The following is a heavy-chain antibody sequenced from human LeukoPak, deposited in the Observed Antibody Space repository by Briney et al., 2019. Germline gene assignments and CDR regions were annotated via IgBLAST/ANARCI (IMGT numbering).Heavy chain of an antibody. Sequence: ASVTVSCKASAYTFTNYGISWVRQAPGQGLEWMGWISTYNGNTNHAQNFQGRVTMTTDTSTSTAYLELRSLRSDDTAVYYCARGGYDFWSGYYSWFDPWGQGTLVTVSS. D-gene: IGHD3-3*01. J-gene: IGHJ5*02. V-gene: IGHV1-18*01. CDR2: ISTYNGNT. CDR1: AYTFTNYG. CDR3: ARGGYDFWSGYYSWFDP.